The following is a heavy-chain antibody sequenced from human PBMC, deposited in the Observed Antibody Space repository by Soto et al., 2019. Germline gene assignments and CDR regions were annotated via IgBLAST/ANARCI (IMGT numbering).Heavy chain of an antibody. J-gene: IGHJ4*02. CDR2: INHSGST. D-gene: IGHD3-10*01. Sequence: SETLSLTCAVYGGSFSGYYWSWIRQPPGKGLEWIGEINHSGSTNYNPSLKSRVTISVDTSKNQFSLKLSSVTAADTAVYYCARGNTMVRGVIDYWGQGTLVTVSS. CDR3: ARGNTMVRGVIDY. CDR1: GGSFSGYY. V-gene: IGHV4-34*01.